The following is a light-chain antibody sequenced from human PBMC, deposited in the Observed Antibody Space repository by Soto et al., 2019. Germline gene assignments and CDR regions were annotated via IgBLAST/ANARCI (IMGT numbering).Light chain of an antibody. V-gene: IGKV3-15*01. CDR3: QHYSTWLGT. CDR2: GAS. CDR1: QSVDSK. J-gene: IGKJ1*01. Sequence: EIVMTQSPATLSVSPGERATLSCRASQSVDSKLAWYQQKPGQGPRLLIYGASSRANGSPARFSGSGSGTECTRAISGPQSEYLAVYDCQHYSTWLGTFGQGNQVE.